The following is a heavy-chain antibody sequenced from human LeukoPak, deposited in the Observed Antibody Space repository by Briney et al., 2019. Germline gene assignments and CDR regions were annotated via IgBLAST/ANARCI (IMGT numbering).Heavy chain of an antibody. J-gene: IGHJ5*02. CDR2: INPNSGGT. V-gene: IGHV1-2*02. CDR1: GYTSTGYY. D-gene: IGHD3-22*01. Sequence: GASVKVSCKASGYTSTGYYMHWVRQAPGQGLEWMGWINPNSGGTNYAQKLQGRVTMTTDTSTSTAYMELRSLRSDDTAVYYCARGDYYDSSGNWFDPWGQGTLVTVSS. CDR3: ARGDYYDSSGNWFDP.